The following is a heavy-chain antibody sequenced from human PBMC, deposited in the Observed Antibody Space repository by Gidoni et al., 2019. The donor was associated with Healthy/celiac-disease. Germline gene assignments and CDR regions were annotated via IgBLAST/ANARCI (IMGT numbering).Heavy chain of an antibody. CDR2: IYSGGST. D-gene: IGHD3-3*01. CDR3: ARVRNYDFWSGYYFDY. Sequence: EVQLVESGGGLIQPGGSLRLSCAASGFTVSSNYMSWVRQAPGKGLEWVSVIYSGGSTYYADSVKGRFTISRDNSKNTLYLQMNSLRAEDTAVYYCARVRNYDFWSGYYFDYWGQGTLVTVSS. V-gene: IGHV3-53*01. J-gene: IGHJ4*02. CDR1: GFTVSSNY.